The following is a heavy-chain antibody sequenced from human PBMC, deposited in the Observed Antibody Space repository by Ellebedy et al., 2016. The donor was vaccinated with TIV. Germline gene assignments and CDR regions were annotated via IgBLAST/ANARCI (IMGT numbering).Heavy chain of an antibody. D-gene: IGHD4-11*01. J-gene: IGHJ5*02. CDR1: GFTFDDYA. V-gene: IGHV3-74*01. CDR3: ARDRGDYSISGP. CDR2: IKSDGSGT. Sequence: GESLKISXAASGFTFDDYAMHWVRQAPGNKLVWVSRIKSDGSGTTYADSVKGRFTTSRDNARNTLYLQMNSLRGEDTAVYFCARDRGDYSISGPWGQGTLVTVSS.